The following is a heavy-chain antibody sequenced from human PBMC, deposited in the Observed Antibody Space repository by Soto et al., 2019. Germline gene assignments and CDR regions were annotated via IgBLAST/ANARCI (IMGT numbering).Heavy chain of an antibody. CDR3: ASYPWSFDGYYAYFDY. CDR1: GGTFSSYA. J-gene: IGHJ4*02. CDR2: IIPIFGTA. D-gene: IGHD3-3*01. V-gene: IGHV1-69*06. Sequence: SVKVSCKASGGTFSSYATSWVRQAPGQGLEWMGGIIPIFGTANYAQKFQGRVTITADKSTSTAYMELSSLRSEDTAVYYCASYPWSFDGYYAYFDYWGQGTLVTVSS.